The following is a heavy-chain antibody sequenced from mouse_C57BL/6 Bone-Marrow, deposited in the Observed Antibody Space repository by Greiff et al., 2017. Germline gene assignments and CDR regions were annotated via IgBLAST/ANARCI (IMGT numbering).Heavy chain of an antibody. CDR3: SNDSAVYNCAWGGPYYYAMDY. V-gene: IGHV1-87*01. CDR2: GQGLEWIG. Sequence: VQLQQSGPELARPWASVKISCPAFYTFSRRVRFAIRDTNYLLQWVKQRPGQGLEWIGAIYPGNGATSYNQKFKGKATLTADKSSRTAYMQLSTLTSNDSAVYNCAWGGPYYYAMDYWGQGTSVTVSS. CDR1: YTFS. J-gene: IGHJ4*01.